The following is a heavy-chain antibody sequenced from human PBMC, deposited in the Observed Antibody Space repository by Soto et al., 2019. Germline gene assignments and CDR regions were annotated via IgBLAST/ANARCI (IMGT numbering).Heavy chain of an antibody. Sequence: QVQLVESGGGVVQPGRSLRLSCAASGFTFSNFDMYWVRQAPGKGLEWVAVIWYDGTNKYYADSVKGRFTISRDNSKNTLYLQMNSLRAEDTAVYYCARGISSSPDYWGQGTLVTVSS. J-gene: IGHJ4*02. V-gene: IGHV3-33*01. CDR1: GFTFSNFD. CDR2: IWYDGTNK. D-gene: IGHD6-13*01. CDR3: ARGISSSPDY.